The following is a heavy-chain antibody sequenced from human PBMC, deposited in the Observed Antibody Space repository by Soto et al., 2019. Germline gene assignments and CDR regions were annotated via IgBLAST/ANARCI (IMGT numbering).Heavy chain of an antibody. CDR2: ISFDGANE. J-gene: IGHJ4*02. CDR3: ARDAVHVTNMVYVGPIDY. D-gene: IGHD2-8*01. Sequence: QVQLVESGGGVVQPGRSLRLSCAASGFMFRNHAMHWVRQAPGKGLDWVSVISFDGANEFYADSVKGRFTIYRDNSRNTLYLKMNSLRAEDTAVYYCARDAVHVTNMVYVGPIDYWGQGTLVTVSS. V-gene: IGHV3-30-3*01. CDR1: GFMFRNHA.